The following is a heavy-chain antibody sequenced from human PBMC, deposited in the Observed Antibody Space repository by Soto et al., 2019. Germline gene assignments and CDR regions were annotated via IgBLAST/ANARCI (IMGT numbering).Heavy chain of an antibody. J-gene: IGHJ4*02. D-gene: IGHD6-13*01. CDR1: GYSISSGYY. CDR2: IYHSGST. CDR3: ARTSSWPQDFDY. V-gene: IGHV4-38-2*01. Sequence: LSLTCAVSGYSISSGYYWGWIRQPPGKGPEWIGSIYHSGSTYYNPSLKSRVTISVDTSKNQFSLKLSSVTAADTAVYYCARTSSWPQDFDYWGQGTLVTVSS.